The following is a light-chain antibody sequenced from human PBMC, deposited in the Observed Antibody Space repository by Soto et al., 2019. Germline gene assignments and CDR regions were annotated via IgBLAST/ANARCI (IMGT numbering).Light chain of an antibody. CDR2: DVS. CDR3: SSYTSSSTLV. J-gene: IGLJ2*01. CDR1: SSDVGGYNY. Sequence: QSALTQPASVSGSPGQSITISCTGTSSDVGGYNYVSWYQQHPGKAPKLMIYDVSNRPSGVSNLFSGSKSGNTASLTISGLKAEEEADYYCSSYTSSSTLVFGGGTQLTVL. V-gene: IGLV2-14*01.